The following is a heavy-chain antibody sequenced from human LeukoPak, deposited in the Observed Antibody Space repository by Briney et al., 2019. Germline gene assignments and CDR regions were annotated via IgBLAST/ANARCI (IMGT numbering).Heavy chain of an antibody. CDR3: ARLCSGYSGPTFGVGNGFFDY. V-gene: IGHV4-38-2*02. J-gene: IGHJ4*02. CDR1: GYSISSGHY. CDR2: MYHSGST. Sequence: SETLSLTCTVSGYSISSGHYWGWIRQPPGKGLEWIGSMYHSGSTYYNPPLKSRVTISEDTSKNQFSLKLRSVTAADTAVYYCARLCSGYSGPTFGVGNGFFDYWGQGTLVTVSS. D-gene: IGHD5-12*01.